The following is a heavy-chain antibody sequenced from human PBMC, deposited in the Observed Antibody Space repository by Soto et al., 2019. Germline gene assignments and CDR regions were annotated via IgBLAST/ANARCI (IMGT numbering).Heavy chain of an antibody. J-gene: IGHJ6*02. V-gene: IGHV1-2*04. D-gene: IGHD5-18*01. Sequence: ASVKVSCKASGYTFTGYYMHWVRQAPGQGLEWMGWINPNSVGTNYAQKFQGWVTMTRDTSISTAYMELSRLRSDDTAVYYCARGVDTAMVQYYYYGMDVWGQGTTVTVSS. CDR1: GYTFTGYY. CDR3: ARGVDTAMVQYYYYGMDV. CDR2: INPNSVGT.